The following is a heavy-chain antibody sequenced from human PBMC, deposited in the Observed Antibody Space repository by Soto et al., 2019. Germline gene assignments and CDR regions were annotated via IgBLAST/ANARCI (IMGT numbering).Heavy chain of an antibody. J-gene: IGHJ3*02. CDR3: ARDCAWNPQLGDAFDI. Sequence: GGSLRLSCAASGFTFSSYSMNWVRQAPGKGLEWVSSISSSSSYIYYADSVKGRFTISRDNAKNSLYLQMNSLRAEDTAVYYCARDCAWNPQLGDAFDIWGQGTMVTVSS. V-gene: IGHV3-21*01. D-gene: IGHD6-6*01. CDR1: GFTFSSYS. CDR2: ISSSSSYI.